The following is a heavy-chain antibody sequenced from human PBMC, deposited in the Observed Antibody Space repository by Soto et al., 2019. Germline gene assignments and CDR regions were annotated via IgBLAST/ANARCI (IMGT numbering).Heavy chain of an antibody. CDR2: ISYDGSNK. CDR1: GFTFSSYA. V-gene: IGHV3-30-3*01. J-gene: IGHJ6*02. D-gene: IGHD6-13*01. Sequence: GVSLRLSCAASGFTFSSYAMHWVRQDPSKGLERLAAISYDGSNKYYADSVKVRFTISRDNSKNTLYLQMNSLRAEDTAVYYFARDGSHQLVFVYYYYGMDVWGQGATGTGSS. CDR3: ARDGSHQLVFVYYYYGMDV.